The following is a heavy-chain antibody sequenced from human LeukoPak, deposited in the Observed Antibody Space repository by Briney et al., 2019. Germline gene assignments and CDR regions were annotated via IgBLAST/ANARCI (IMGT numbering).Heavy chain of an antibody. Sequence: PGGSLRLSCAASGFTFSSYAMSWVRQAPGKGLEWVSAISGSGGSTYYADSVKGRFTISRGNSKNTLYLQMNSLRAEDTAVYYCAKEGGDYYDSSGSITPFDYWGQGTLVTVSS. D-gene: IGHD3-22*01. J-gene: IGHJ4*02. CDR3: AKEGGDYYDSSGSITPFDY. V-gene: IGHV3-23*01. CDR1: GFTFSSYA. CDR2: ISGSGGST.